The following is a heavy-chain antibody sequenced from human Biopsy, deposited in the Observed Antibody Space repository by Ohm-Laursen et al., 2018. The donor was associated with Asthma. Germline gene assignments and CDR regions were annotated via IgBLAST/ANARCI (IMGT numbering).Heavy chain of an antibody. Sequence: SLRLSCTASGFAVSRDHMFWVRQAPGKGLEWVSAIYSGGTSHTADSVRGRFTISRDYSKNTLYLQMHSLRVEDTAVYYCARGNSSGWWHYYFDYWGQGTLVTVSS. V-gene: IGHV3-53*01. CDR2: IYSGGTS. CDR3: ARGNSSGWWHYYFDY. CDR1: GFAVSRDH. J-gene: IGHJ4*02. D-gene: IGHD6-19*01.